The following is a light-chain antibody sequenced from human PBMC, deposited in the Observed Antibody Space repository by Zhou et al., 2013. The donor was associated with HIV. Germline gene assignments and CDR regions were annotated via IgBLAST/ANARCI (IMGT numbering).Light chain of an antibody. CDR2: ATS. J-gene: IGKJ4*01. Sequence: DVQMTQSPSSVSASIGATVTITCRASQSVGRWLAWYQQKPGQAPKLVIYATSNLQTGVPSRFSGSGSGTNFTLTISSLQPEDFATYFCQHYHDLPLTFGGGTRVEF. CDR1: QSVGRW. V-gene: IGKV1-12*01. CDR3: QHYHDLPLT.